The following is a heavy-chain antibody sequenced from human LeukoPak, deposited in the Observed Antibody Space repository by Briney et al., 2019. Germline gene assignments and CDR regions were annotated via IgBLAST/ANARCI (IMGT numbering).Heavy chain of an antibody. CDR2: INHSGST. CDR1: GGSFSGYY. CDR3: ARDRIIPRYYYYGMDV. J-gene: IGHJ6*02. V-gene: IGHV4-34*01. Sequence: PSETLSLTCAVYGGSFSGYYWSWIRQPPGKGLEWIGEINHSGSTNYNPSLKSRVTISVDTSKNQFSLKLSSVTAADTAVYYCARDRIIPRYYYYGMDVWGQGTTVTVSS. D-gene: IGHD2/OR15-2a*01.